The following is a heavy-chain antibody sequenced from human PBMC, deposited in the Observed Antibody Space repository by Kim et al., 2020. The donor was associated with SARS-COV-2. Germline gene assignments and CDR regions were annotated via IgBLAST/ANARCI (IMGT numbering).Heavy chain of an antibody. Sequence: GGSLRLSCAASGFTFSSYAMSWVRQAPGKGLEWVSAISGSGGSTYYADSVKGRFTISRDNSKNTLYLQMNSLRAEDTAVYYCANRVFVLRYCADNALALDYWGQGTLVTVSS. CDR1: GFTFSSYA. CDR2: ISGSGGST. D-gene: IGHD3-9*01. J-gene: IGHJ4*02. CDR3: ANRVFVLRYCADNALALDY. V-gene: IGHV3-23*01.